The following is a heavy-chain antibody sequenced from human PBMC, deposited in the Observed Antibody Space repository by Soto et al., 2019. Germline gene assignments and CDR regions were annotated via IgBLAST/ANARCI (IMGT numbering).Heavy chain of an antibody. D-gene: IGHD3-22*01. Sequence: PGGSLRLSCSASAIPFSSYSMNWVRQAPGKGLEWVSSISSSSSYIYYADSVKGRFTISRDNAEHSLYLQMNCLRAEDTAVYYCAREPLEGTYDSSGYFDYWGQGTLVTVSS. CDR1: AIPFSSYS. V-gene: IGHV3-21*01. J-gene: IGHJ4*02. CDR3: AREPLEGTYDSSGYFDY. CDR2: ISSSSSYI.